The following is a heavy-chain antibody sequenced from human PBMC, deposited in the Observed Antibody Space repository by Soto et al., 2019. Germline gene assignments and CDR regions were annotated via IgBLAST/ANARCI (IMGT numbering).Heavy chain of an antibody. CDR2: IIPILGIA. CDR3: ARDEANDSNGMDV. Sequence: QVQLVQSGAEVKKPGSSVKVSCKASGGTFSSYTISWVRQAPGQGLEWMGRIIPILGIANYAQKFQGRVTITADKSTSTAYMELSSLRSEDTAVYYCARDEANDSNGMDVWGQGTTVTVSS. J-gene: IGHJ6*02. D-gene: IGHD3-22*01. CDR1: GGTFSSYT. V-gene: IGHV1-69*08.